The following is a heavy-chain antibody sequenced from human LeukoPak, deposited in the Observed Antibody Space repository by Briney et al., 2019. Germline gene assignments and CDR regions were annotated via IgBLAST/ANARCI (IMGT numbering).Heavy chain of an antibody. CDR1: GYTFTGYY. CDR3: ARDNSGGSTWWFDP. V-gene: IGHV1-2*02. J-gene: IGHJ5*02. CDR2: INPNSGGT. Sequence: ASVKVSCKASGYTFTGYYMHWVRQAPGQGIEWMGWINPNSGGTNYAQKFQGRVTMTRDTSISTAYMELSSLRSEDTAVYYCARDNSGGSTWWFDPWGQGTLVTVSS. D-gene: IGHD2-15*01.